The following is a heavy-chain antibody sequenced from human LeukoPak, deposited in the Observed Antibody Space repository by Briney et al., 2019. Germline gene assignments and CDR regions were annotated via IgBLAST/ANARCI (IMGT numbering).Heavy chain of an antibody. CDR1: GFTFTGYY. J-gene: IGHJ5*02. V-gene: IGHV1-2*02. CDR2: INPNNGDT. Sequence: APVKVSCKASGFTFTGYYMHWVRQAPGQGLEWMGWINPNNGDTGYAQKFQGRVTMTRDTSISTAYMELSRLRSDDTAVYYCTRDFVVVVAATPENWFDPWGQGTLVTVSS. CDR3: TRDFVVVVAATPENWFDP. D-gene: IGHD2-15*01.